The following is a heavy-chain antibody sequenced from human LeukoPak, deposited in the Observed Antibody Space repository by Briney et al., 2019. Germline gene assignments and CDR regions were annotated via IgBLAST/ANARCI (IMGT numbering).Heavy chain of an antibody. CDR2: IKTDGSEK. J-gene: IGHJ5*02. CDR3: ARDYTGYFP. D-gene: IGHD3-9*01. Sequence: GGSLRLSREASGFTFSSYWMSWVRQAPGKGLEWVANIKTDGSEKYYVDSVKGRFTISRDNAKNSLYLQMNSLRAEDTAVYYCARDYTGYFPWGQGTLVIVSS. V-gene: IGHV3-7*03. CDR1: GFTFSSYW.